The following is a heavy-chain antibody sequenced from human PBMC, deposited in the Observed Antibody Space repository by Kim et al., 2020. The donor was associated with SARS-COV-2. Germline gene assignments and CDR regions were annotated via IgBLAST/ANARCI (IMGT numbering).Heavy chain of an antibody. CDR3: ARGHLKSIVVVIAPRPYYYYMDV. Sequence: ASVKVSYKASGYTFTSYDINWVRQATGQGLEWMGWMNPNSGNTGYAQKFQGRVTMTRNTSISTAYMEPSSLRSEDTAVYYCARGHLKSIVVVIAPRPYYYYMDVWGRGTAVTVSS. J-gene: IGHJ6*03. CDR1: GYTFTSYD. CDR2: MNPNSGNT. V-gene: IGHV1-8*01. D-gene: IGHD2-21*01.